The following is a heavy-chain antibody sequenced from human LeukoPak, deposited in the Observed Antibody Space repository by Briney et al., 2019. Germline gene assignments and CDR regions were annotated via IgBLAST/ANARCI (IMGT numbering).Heavy chain of an antibody. V-gene: IGHV4-59*01. Sequence: SETLSLTCTVSGGSISSYYWSWIRQPPGKGLKWIGYIYYSGSTNYNPSLKSRVTISVDTSKNQFSLKLSSVTAADTAVYYCARGLRSCWYAADWFGPWGQGNLVTVSS. CDR2: IYYSGST. D-gene: IGHD6-13*01. CDR3: ARGLRSCWYAADWFGP. J-gene: IGHJ5*02. CDR1: GGSISSYY.